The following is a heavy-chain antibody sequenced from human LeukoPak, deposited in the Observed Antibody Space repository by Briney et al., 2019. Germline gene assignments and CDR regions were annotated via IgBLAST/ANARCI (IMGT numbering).Heavy chain of an antibody. J-gene: IGHJ5*02. CDR2: INPSDGGT. CDR1: GYIFISYY. CDR3: ATGRDWFDP. Sequence: GASVKVSCKASGYIFISYYIHWARQAPGQGLEWMGVINPSDGGTNYAQKFQGRVTMTEDTSTDTAYMELSSLRSEDTAVYYCATGRDWFDPWGQGTLVTVSS. V-gene: IGHV1-46*01.